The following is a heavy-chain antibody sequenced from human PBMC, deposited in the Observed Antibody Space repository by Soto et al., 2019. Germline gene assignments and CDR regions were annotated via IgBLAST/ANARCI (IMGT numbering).Heavy chain of an antibody. CDR3: ARLPFKYDFWSGYPGYGMDV. J-gene: IGHJ6*02. CDR2: ISAYNGNT. CDR1: GYTFTSYG. V-gene: IGHV1-18*01. Sequence: ASVKVSCKASGYTFTSYGIIWVRQAPGQGLEWMGWISAYNGNTNYAQKLQGRVTMTTDTSTSTAYMELRSLRSDDTAVYYCARLPFKYDFWSGYPGYGMDVWGQGTTVTVSS. D-gene: IGHD3-3*01.